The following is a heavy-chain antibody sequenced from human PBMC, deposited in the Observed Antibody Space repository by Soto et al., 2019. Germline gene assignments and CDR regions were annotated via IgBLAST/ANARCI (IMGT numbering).Heavy chain of an antibody. J-gene: IGHJ4*02. CDR2: ISAYNGNT. CDR3: ARTHIVVVTDTPGLSDF. Sequence: QVQLVQSGAEVKKPGASVKVSCKASGYTFTSYGISWVRQAPGQGLEWMGWISAYNGNTNYAQKLQGRVTMTTXXSXSXXYMELRSLRSDDTAVYYCARTHIVVVTDTPGLSDFWGQGTLVTVSS. V-gene: IGHV1-18*01. D-gene: IGHD2-21*02. CDR1: GYTFTSYG.